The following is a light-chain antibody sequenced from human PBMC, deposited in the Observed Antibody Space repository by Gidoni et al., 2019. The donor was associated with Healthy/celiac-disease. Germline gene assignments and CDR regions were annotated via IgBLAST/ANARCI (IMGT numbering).Light chain of an antibody. CDR2: KDR. CDR3: QSADSSGTYVV. Sequence: SYELTQPASVSVSPGQTARITCSGDALPKQYAYWYQQKPGQAPVLVIYKDRERPSGIPERFSGSSSGTTVTLPISGVQAEDEADYYCQSADSSGTYVVFGGGTKLTVL. V-gene: IGLV3-25*03. J-gene: IGLJ2*01. CDR1: ALPKQY.